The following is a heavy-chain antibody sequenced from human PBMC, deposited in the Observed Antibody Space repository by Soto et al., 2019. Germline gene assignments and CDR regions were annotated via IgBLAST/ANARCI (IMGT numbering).Heavy chain of an antibody. CDR2: FDPEDGET. CDR3: ATEGRPSSGSYFYYYYGMDV. CDR1: GYTLTELS. V-gene: IGHV1-24*01. D-gene: IGHD1-26*01. J-gene: IGHJ6*02. Sequence: QVQLVQSGAEVKKPGASVKVSCKVSGYTLTELSMHWVRQAPGKGLEWMGGFDPEDGETIYAKKFQGRVTMTADSSTDAAYMELSSLRSEDTAVYYCATEGRPSSGSYFYYYYGMDVWGQGTTVTVSS.